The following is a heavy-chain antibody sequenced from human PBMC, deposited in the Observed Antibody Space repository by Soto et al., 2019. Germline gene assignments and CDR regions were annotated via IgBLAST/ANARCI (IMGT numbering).Heavy chain of an antibody. CDR3: AKGGPYFYDSSGYYDY. Sequence: EVQLLESGGGLVQPGGSLRLSCAASGLTFSSYAMSWVRQAPGKGLEWVSAISGSGGSTYYADSVKGRFTISRDNSKNTLYLQMNSLRAEDTAVYYCAKGGPYFYDSSGYYDYWGPGTLVTVSS. J-gene: IGHJ4*02. V-gene: IGHV3-23*01. D-gene: IGHD3-22*01. CDR2: ISGSGGST. CDR1: GLTFSSYA.